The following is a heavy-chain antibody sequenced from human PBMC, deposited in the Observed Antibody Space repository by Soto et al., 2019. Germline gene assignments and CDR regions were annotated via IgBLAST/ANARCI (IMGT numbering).Heavy chain of an antibody. D-gene: IGHD3-22*01. CDR2: INSDGSST. Sequence: PGGSLRLSCAASGFTFSSYWMHWVRQAPGKGLVWVSRINSDGSSTSYADSVKGRFTISRDNAKNTLYLQMNSLRAEDTAVYYCARRITMIVVRNDAFDIWGQGTMVTVSS. CDR1: GFTFSSYW. J-gene: IGHJ3*02. V-gene: IGHV3-74*01. CDR3: ARRITMIVVRNDAFDI.